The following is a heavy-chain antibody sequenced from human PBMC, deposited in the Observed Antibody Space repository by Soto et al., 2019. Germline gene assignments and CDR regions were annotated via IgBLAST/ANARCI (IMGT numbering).Heavy chain of an antibody. CDR2: IIPIFGTA. D-gene: IGHD3-9*01. Sequence: ASVKVSCKASGGTFSSYAISWVRQAPGQGLEWMGGIIPIFGTANYAQKFQGRVTITADESTSTAYMELSSLRSEDTAVYYCARDIPSKDYDILTGPDYWGQGTLVTVSS. CDR3: ARDIPSKDYDILTGPDY. J-gene: IGHJ4*02. CDR1: GGTFSSYA. V-gene: IGHV1-69*13.